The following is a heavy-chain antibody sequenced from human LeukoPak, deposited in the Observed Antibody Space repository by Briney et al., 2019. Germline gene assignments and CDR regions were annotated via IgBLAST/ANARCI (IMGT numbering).Heavy chain of an antibody. V-gene: IGHV4-39*01. Sequence: SETLSLTCTVSGGSIISSSYYWGWIRQPPGKGLEWIGSIYYSGNTYYNPSLKSRVTLSVDTSKNQFSLKLTSVTAADTAVYYCARRDSSSAVPRWDSWGQGTLVTVSP. J-gene: IGHJ4*02. CDR2: IYYSGNT. D-gene: IGHD6-13*01. CDR3: ARRDSSSAVPRWDS. CDR1: GGSIISSSYY.